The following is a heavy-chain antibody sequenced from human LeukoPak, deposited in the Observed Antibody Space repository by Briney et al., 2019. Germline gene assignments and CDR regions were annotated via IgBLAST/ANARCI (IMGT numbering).Heavy chain of an antibody. V-gene: IGHV4-39*01. CDR2: IYYNGST. Sequence: PSETLYLSCTVSGGSISNYYSGWIRQPPGKGLEWIGSIYYNGSTYYNPSLKSRVTISVDTSKNQFSLKLGSVTVADTAVYYCATHSGSYLGPRDYWGEGTRVTVST. D-gene: IGHD1-26*01. J-gene: IGHJ4*02. CDR3: ATHSGSYLGPRDY. CDR1: GGSISNYY.